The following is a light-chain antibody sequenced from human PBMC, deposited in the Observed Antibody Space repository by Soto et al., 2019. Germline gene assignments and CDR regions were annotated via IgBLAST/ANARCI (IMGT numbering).Light chain of an antibody. CDR2: GAS. CDR1: QSVSRR. CDR3: QHYGETPIT. Sequence: ELVLTQSTGTLSWCPRVRATLSCRARQSVSRRLAWYQHSPGQSPRLLLSGASMRASGVPVRFSGSGSGTDFTLTISRLEPEDFAVYYCQHYGETPITFGLGRRLEIK. V-gene: IGKV3-20*01. J-gene: IGKJ5*01.